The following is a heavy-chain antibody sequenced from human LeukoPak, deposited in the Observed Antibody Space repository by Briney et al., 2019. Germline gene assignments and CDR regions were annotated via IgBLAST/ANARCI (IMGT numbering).Heavy chain of an antibody. CDR1: GGSISSYY. J-gene: IGHJ4*02. CDR2: IYYSGST. D-gene: IGHD3-3*01. Sequence: TSETLSLTCTVSGGSISSYYWSWIRQPPGMGLEWIGYIYYSGSTNYNPSLKSRVTISVDTSKNQFSLKLSSVTAADTAVYYCARATTYYDFWSGPVTSYYFDYWGQGTLVTVSS. V-gene: IGHV4-59*01. CDR3: ARATTYYDFWSGPVTSYYFDY.